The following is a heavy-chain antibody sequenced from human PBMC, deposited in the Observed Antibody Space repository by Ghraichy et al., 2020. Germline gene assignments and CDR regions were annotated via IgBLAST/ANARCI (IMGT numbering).Heavy chain of an antibody. J-gene: IGHJ4*02. D-gene: IGHD6-6*01. V-gene: IGHV3-66*01. CDR3: SRDPFVDC. CDR2: IYSGGAT. Sequence: LSLTCAASGFTVSNNFMNWVRQAPGKGLEWVSLIYSGGATYYADSVKDRFTISRDNSKNTLYLQMNSLRAEDTAVYYCSRDPFVDCWGQGTLVTVSS. CDR1: GFTVSNNF.